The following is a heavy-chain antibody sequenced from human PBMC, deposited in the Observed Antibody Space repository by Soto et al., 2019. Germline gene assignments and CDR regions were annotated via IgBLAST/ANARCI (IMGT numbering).Heavy chain of an antibody. V-gene: IGHV3-23*01. D-gene: IGHD6-19*01. CDR3: AKDHVTYSSGPRRFQH. J-gene: IGHJ1*01. CDR2: ISGSGGST. CDR1: GFTFSSYA. Sequence: EVQLLESGGGLVQPGGSLRLSCAASGFTFSSYAVSWVRQAPGKGLEWVSAISGSGGSTYYADSVKGRFTISRDNSKNTLYLQMNSLRAEDTAVYYCAKDHVTYSSGPRRFQHWGQGTLVTVSS.